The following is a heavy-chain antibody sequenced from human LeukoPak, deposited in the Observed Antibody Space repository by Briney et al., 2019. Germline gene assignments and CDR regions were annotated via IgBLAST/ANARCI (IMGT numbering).Heavy chain of an antibody. Sequence: GGSLRLSCAASGFTFSDHYMSWIRQAPGKGLEWVSYISSSGSTIYYADSVKGRFTISRDNAKNSLYLQMNSLRAEDTAVYYCARDTVDYGDYSYYFDYWGQGTLVTVSS. D-gene: IGHD4-17*01. CDR2: ISSSGSTI. CDR3: ARDTVDYGDYSYYFDY. J-gene: IGHJ4*02. CDR1: GFTFSDHY. V-gene: IGHV3-11*01.